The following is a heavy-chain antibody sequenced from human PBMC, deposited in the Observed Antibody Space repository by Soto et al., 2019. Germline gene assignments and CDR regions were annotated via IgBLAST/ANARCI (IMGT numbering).Heavy chain of an antibody. CDR2: ISHDGSNK. D-gene: IGHD3-16*02. CDR3: ARDRLRLGELSLLGYFDY. Sequence: PGGSLRLSCAASGFTYSKYTMHWVRQAPGKGLEWVAAISHDGSNKYYGDSVKGRFTISRDNSKNTLSVQMSNVKSEDTAVYYCARDRLRLGELSLLGYFDYWGQGTPVTVSS. CDR1: GFTYSKYT. J-gene: IGHJ4*02. V-gene: IGHV3-30-3*01.